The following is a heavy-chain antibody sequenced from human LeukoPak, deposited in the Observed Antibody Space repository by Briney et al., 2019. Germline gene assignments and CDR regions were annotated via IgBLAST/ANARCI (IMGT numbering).Heavy chain of an antibody. Sequence: SETLSLTCAVYGGSFSGYYWSWIRQPPGKGLEWIGEINHSGSTNYNPSLKSRVTISVDTSKNQFSLKLSSVTAADTAVYYCARPVVVVTATRFFDYWGQGTLVTVSS. D-gene: IGHD2-21*02. CDR2: INHSGST. J-gene: IGHJ4*02. V-gene: IGHV4-34*01. CDR3: ARPVVVVTATRFFDY. CDR1: GGSFSGYY.